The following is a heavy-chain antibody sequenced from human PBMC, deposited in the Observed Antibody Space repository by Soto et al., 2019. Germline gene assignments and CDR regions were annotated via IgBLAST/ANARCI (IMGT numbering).Heavy chain of an antibody. Sequence: SLKISCKGSGYRFNNYWITWVRQMPGKGLEWLARIDPSDSYTNYSPSFEGRVTVSVDKSTSTAYLQWSSLQASDTATYYCATLAHMRQYYFGIDVWGQGTTVTVSS. V-gene: IGHV5-10-1*01. CDR2: IDPSDSYT. CDR1: GYRFNNYW. CDR3: ATLAHMRQYYFGIDV. J-gene: IGHJ6*02.